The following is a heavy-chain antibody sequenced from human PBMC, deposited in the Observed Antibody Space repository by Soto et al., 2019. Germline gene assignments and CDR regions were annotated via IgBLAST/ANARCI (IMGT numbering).Heavy chain of an antibody. CDR1: GFTFDDYG. CDR3: AKGRGAGSGASLDY. J-gene: IGHJ4*02. CDR2: IGWTGNSL. Sequence: EMQLVESGGGLVQPGRSLRLSCVASGFTFDDYGMHWVRQPPGKVLEWVSGIGWTGNSLGDAVSVKGRFTISRDNAKNSLYLQMNSLRPDDTALYYCAKGRGAGSGASLDYWGQGTLVTVSS. V-gene: IGHV3-9*01. D-gene: IGHD6-19*01.